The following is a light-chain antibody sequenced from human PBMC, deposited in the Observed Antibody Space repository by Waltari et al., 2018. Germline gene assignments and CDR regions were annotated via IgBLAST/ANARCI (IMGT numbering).Light chain of an antibody. V-gene: IGLV2-14*03. Sequence: QSALTQPASVSGSPGQSITISCTGSHSDVGGDDAVSWYQDHPGQAPKVIIYDVTNRPSGVSDRFSGSKSGNTASLTISGLQPEDDATYYCSAQSRNSVVIFGGGTKLTVL. J-gene: IGLJ2*01. CDR2: DVT. CDR1: HSDVGGDDA. CDR3: SAQSRNSVVI.